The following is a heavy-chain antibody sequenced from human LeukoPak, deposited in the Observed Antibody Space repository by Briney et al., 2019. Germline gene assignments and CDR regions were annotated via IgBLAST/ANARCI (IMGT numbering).Heavy chain of an antibody. CDR2: IYYSGST. Sequence: SETLSLTCTVSGGSISSYYWSWIRQPPGKGLEWIGYIYYSGSTNYNPSLKSRVTISVDTSKNQFSLKLSSVTAADTAVYYCARHTDIHITIFGVVSGRSEYYFDYWGQGTLVTVSS. J-gene: IGHJ4*02. CDR3: ARHTDIHITIFGVVSGRSEYYFDY. CDR1: GGSISSYY. D-gene: IGHD3-3*01. V-gene: IGHV4-59*08.